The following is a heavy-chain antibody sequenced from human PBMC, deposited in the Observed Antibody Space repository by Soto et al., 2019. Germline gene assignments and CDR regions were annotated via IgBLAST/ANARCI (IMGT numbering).Heavy chain of an antibody. CDR3: ARDRSDSSRADSFDI. CDR2: IYRGRAT. V-gene: IGHV3-53*01. Sequence: LRLSCAVSGFSVSKTYMSWVRQAPGKGLEWISVIYRGRATYYADSVKGRFTISRDDSRNTVYLQMNSLTTEDTAVYFCARDRSDSSRADSFDIWGQGTMVTVSS. J-gene: IGHJ3*02. D-gene: IGHD6-25*01. CDR1: GFSVSKTY.